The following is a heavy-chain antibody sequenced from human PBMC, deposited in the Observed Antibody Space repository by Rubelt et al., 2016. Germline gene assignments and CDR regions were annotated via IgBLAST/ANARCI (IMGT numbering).Heavy chain of an antibody. J-gene: IGHJ4*02. CDR3: ARDEDYGVAVAATPDY. D-gene: IGHD6-19*01. CDR1: GFTFSSYG. CDR2: IWYDGSNK. Sequence: VQLVESGGGLVQPGGSLKLSCAASGFTFSSYGMHWVRQAPGRGLEWVAVIWYDGSNKYYADSVKGRFTISRDNSKNTLYLQMNSVRAEDTAVYYCARDEDYGVAVAATPDYWGQGTLVTVSS. V-gene: IGHV3-33*01.